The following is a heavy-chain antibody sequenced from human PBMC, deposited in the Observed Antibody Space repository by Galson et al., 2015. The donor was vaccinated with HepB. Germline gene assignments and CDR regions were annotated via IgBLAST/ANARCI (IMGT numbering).Heavy chain of an antibody. CDR2: INAGNGNT. Sequence: SVKVSCKASGYTFTSYAMHWVRQAPGQRLEWMGWINAGNGNTKYSQKFQGRVTITRDTSASTAYMELSSLRSEDTAVYYCARDWIAARPWDYYYGMDVWGQGTTVTVSS. J-gene: IGHJ6*02. CDR1: GYTFTSYA. D-gene: IGHD6-6*01. CDR3: ARDWIAARPWDYYYGMDV. V-gene: IGHV1-3*01.